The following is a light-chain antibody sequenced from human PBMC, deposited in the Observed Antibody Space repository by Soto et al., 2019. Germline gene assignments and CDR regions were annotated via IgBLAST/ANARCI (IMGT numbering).Light chain of an antibody. J-gene: IGKJ2*01. CDR2: GAS. Sequence: EIVLMQSPGTLSLSPGERATLSCRASQSLSSGYLAWYQHKPGQAPRLLIYGASSRATGIPDRFSGSGSGTDFTLIISRLEPEDFAVYYCQQHGGSPPYTFGQGTKLEIK. V-gene: IGKV3-20*01. CDR1: QSLSSGY. CDR3: QQHGGSPPYT.